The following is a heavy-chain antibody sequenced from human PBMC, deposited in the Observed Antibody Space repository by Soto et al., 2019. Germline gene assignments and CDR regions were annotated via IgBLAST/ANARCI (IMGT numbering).Heavy chain of an antibody. Sequence: QVQLVESGGGMVQPGRSLRLSCAASGFIFSNFGMHWVRQAPGKGLEWEAVIWYDGNNEYYADSVKSRFTISKDNSKNMLYLQMNSLRAEDTAVYYCARDDIPGITVAAYGLDVWGQGTTVTVSS. CDR2: IWYDGNNE. J-gene: IGHJ6*02. D-gene: IGHD6-19*01. CDR1: GFIFSNFG. V-gene: IGHV3-33*01. CDR3: ARDDIPGITVAAYGLDV.